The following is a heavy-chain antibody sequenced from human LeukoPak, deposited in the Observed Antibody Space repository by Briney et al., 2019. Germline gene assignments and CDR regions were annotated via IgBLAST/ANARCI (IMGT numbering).Heavy chain of an antibody. CDR2: IIPIFGTA. Sequence: GASVKVSCKASGGTFSSYAISWVRQAPGQGLEWMGGIIPIFGTANYAQKFQGRVTITTDESTSTAYMELSSLRSEDTAVYYCARGRYCSRTSCQKNYYYYMDVWGKGTTVTVSS. CDR1: GGTFSSYA. V-gene: IGHV1-69*05. CDR3: ARGRYCSRTSCQKNYYYYMDV. D-gene: IGHD2-2*01. J-gene: IGHJ6*03.